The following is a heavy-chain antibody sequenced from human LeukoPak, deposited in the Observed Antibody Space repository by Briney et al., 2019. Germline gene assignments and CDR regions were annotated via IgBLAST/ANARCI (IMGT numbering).Heavy chain of an antibody. Sequence: PGGSLRLSCAASGFTFSNAWMNWVRQAPGKGLEWVAVISYDGSNKYYADSVKGRFTISRDNSKNTLYLQMNSLRAEDTAVYYCARDPVEMATHYDYFDYWGQGTLVTVSS. CDR2: ISYDGSNK. CDR3: ARDPVEMATHYDYFDY. V-gene: IGHV3-30-3*01. J-gene: IGHJ4*02. CDR1: GFTFSNAW. D-gene: IGHD5-24*01.